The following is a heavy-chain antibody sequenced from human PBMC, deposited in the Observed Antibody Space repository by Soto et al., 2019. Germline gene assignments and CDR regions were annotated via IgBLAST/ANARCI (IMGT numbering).Heavy chain of an antibody. CDR3: AKDRYCSGGSCERIDY. J-gene: IGHJ4*02. CDR1: GFTFSSYG. Sequence: QVQLVESGGGVVQPGRSLRLSCAASGFTFSSYGMHWVRQAPGKGLEWVAVISYDGSNKYYADSVKGRFTISRDNSKNTLYLQMNMLRAEDTAVYYCAKDRYCSGGSCERIDYWGQGTLVTVSS. CDR2: ISYDGSNK. D-gene: IGHD2-15*01. V-gene: IGHV3-30*18.